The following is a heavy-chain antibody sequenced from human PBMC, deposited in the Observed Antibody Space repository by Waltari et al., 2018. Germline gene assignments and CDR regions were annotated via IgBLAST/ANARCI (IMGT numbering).Heavy chain of an antibody. D-gene: IGHD3-10*01. V-gene: IGHV4-39*01. CDR2: IYYSGST. CDR3: ARLVDVLLWFGELETDY. Sequence: QLQLQESGPGLVKPSETLSLTCTVSGGSISSSSYYWGWIRQPPGKGLEWIGSIYYSGSTYCNPSLKSRVTISVDTSKNQFSLKLSSVTAADTAVYYCARLVDVLLWFGELETDYWGQGTLVTVSS. CDR1: GGSISSSSYY. J-gene: IGHJ4*02.